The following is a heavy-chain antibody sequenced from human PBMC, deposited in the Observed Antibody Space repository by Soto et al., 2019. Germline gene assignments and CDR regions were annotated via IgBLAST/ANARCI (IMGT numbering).Heavy chain of an antibody. D-gene: IGHD6-25*01. Sequence: QVQLVQSGAEVKKPGSSVKVSCKASGGTFSSYTISWVRQAPGQGLEWMGMIIPILGITNSAQKFQGRLTITAGRSMSTADRELSGVRSEDTAVFYCARLVTAAGPCFDYWGQGTLGTVSS. CDR1: GGTFSSYT. J-gene: IGHJ4*02. V-gene: IGHV1-69*02. CDR3: ARLVTAAGPCFDY. CDR2: IIPILGIT.